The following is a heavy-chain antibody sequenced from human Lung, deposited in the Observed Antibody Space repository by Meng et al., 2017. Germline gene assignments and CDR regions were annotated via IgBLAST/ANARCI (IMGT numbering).Heavy chain of an antibody. D-gene: IGHD6-19*01. CDR3: AKDYGQWLLDAFDI. CDR1: GFTFDDYA. J-gene: IGHJ3*02. V-gene: IGHV3-9*03. CDR2: ISWNSGSI. Sequence: SLKISCAASGFTFDDYAMHWVRQAPGKGLEWVSGISWNSGSIGYADSMKGRFTISRDNAKNSLYLQMNSLRAEDMALYYCAKDYGQWLLDAFDIWGQGTMVTVSS.